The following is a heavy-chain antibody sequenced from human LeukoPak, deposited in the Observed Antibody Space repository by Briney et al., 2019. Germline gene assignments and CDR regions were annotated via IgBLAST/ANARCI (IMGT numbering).Heavy chain of an antibody. Sequence: SETLSLTCTVSGDSIGTYYWSWIRQSPGKGLEWIGYIYHSGSTKYNPSLKSRVTISVDTSKKQFSLKLSSVTAADTAVYYCAGDGYGGVDYWGQGTLVTVSS. V-gene: IGHV4-59*01. CDR3: AGDGYGGVDY. CDR2: IYHSGST. D-gene: IGHD3-10*01. CDR1: GDSIGTYY. J-gene: IGHJ4*02.